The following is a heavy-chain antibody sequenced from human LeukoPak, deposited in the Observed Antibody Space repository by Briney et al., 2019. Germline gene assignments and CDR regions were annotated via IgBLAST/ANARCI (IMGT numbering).Heavy chain of an antibody. CDR2: INRNGGST. V-gene: IGHV3-20*01. Sequence: GGSLRLSCAASGFTFDDYGMSWVRQAPGKGLEWVSGINRNGGSTGYADSVKGRFTISRDNAKNSLYLQMNSLRAEDTALYHCARRGGYSSSWTGGAFDIWGQGTMVTVSS. CDR1: GFTFDDYG. J-gene: IGHJ3*02. D-gene: IGHD6-13*01. CDR3: ARRGGYSSSWTGGAFDI.